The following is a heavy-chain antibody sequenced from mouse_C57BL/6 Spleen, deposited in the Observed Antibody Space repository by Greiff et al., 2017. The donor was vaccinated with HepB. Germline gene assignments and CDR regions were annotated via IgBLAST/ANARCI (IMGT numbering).Heavy chain of an antibody. CDR3: ARDDDLAMDY. D-gene: IGHD2-12*01. V-gene: IGHV1-76*01. J-gene: IGHJ4*01. Sequence: QVQLQQSGAELVRPGASVKLSCKASGYTFTDYYINWVKQRPGQGLEWIARIYPGSGNTYYNEKFKGKATLTAEKSSSTAYMQLSSLTSEDSAVYFCARDDDLAMDYWGQGTSVTVSS. CDR1: GYTFTDYY. CDR2: IYPGSGNT.